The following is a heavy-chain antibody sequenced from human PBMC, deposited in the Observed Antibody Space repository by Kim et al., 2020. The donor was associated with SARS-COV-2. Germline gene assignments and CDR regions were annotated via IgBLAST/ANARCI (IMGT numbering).Heavy chain of an antibody. Sequence: YDPSLKSRVTISVDTSKNQFSQKLSSVTAADTAVYYCARDSSQWLVYFDYWGQGTLVTVSS. V-gene: IGHV4-34*01. D-gene: IGHD6-19*01. CDR3: ARDSSQWLVYFDY. J-gene: IGHJ4*02.